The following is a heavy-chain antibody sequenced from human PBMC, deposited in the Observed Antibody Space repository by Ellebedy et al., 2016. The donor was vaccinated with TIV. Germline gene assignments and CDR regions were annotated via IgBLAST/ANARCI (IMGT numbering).Heavy chain of an antibody. CDR1: GGSFSGHY. CDR2: INESGDT. J-gene: IGHJ4*02. V-gene: IGHV4-34*01. CDR3: ARVSRGVVEY. D-gene: IGHD3-10*01. Sequence: SETLSLTXAVYGGSFSGHYWTWIRQLPGKGLEWVGEINESGDTTYNPSLKSRVTISVDTSKNQFSLNLRSVTGADTAVYYCARVSRGVVEYWGQGTLVTVSS.